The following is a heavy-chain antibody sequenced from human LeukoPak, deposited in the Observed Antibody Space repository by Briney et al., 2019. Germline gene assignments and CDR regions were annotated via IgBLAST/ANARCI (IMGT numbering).Heavy chain of an antibody. CDR2: IWSDTTNK. J-gene: IGHJ4*02. D-gene: IGHD4-17*01. V-gene: IGHV3-33*01. CDR3: ARDRLTTVTTFHFDY. Sequence: GRSLRLSCAASGFTFSTYAMHWVRQAPGKGLEWVAVIWSDTTNKYYADSVKGRFTISRDNSKNTLYLQMSSLRAEDTAMYYCARDRLTTVTTFHFDYSGQGTLVTVSS. CDR1: GFTFSTYA.